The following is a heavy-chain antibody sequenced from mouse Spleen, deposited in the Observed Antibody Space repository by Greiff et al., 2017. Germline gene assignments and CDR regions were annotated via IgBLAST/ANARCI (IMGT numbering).Heavy chain of an antibody. J-gene: IGHJ1*01. Sequence: DVKLVEPGGGLVKPGGSLKLSCAASGFTFSDYGMHWVRQAPEKGLEWVAYISSGSSTIYYADTVKGRFTISRDNAKNTLFLQMTSLRSEDTAMYYCARGGELYWYFDVWGAGTTVTVSS. V-gene: IGHV5-17*01. CDR2: ISSGSSTI. CDR3: ARGGELYWYFDV. CDR1: GFTFSDYG.